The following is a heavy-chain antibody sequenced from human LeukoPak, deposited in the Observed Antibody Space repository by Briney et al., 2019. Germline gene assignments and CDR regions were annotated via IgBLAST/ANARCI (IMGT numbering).Heavy chain of an antibody. D-gene: IGHD6-13*01. V-gene: IGHV3-66*01. CDR1: GFTVTSNY. CDR3: ARGGERLAATRY. Sequence: GGSLRLSRAASGFTVTSNYMSWVRQAPGKGLEWVSVIYSGGSTYYSDSVKGRFTISTDNSKNALYLQMNSLRAEDTAVYYCARGGERLAATRYWGQGTLVTVSS. CDR2: IYSGGST. J-gene: IGHJ4*02.